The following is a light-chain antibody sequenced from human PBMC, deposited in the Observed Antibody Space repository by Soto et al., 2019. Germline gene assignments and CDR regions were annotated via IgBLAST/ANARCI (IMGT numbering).Light chain of an antibody. V-gene: IGKV3-11*01. CDR2: DAS. Sequence: EIVLTQSPATLSLSPGERATLSCRASQSFSSYLAWYQQKPGQAPRLLIYDASKRATGIPARFSGRGSGTHFTLTLCILEPEDFAVYYCQQRSNWAPVITFGQGKSLEI. J-gene: IGKJ5*01. CDR3: QQRSNWAPVIT. CDR1: QSFSSY.